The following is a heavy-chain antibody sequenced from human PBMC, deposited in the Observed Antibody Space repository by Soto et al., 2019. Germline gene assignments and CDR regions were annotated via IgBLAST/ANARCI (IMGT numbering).Heavy chain of an antibody. Sequence: PSETLSLTCGVCGYSISSGYYWGWLRQPPGKGLEWIGSIYNSGSTYYNPPRKSRVTISVDTQKNQFSLKLSSVTTADTAVYYCERDMKGQAPDAFDIWGQVTMIAV. CDR2: IYNSGST. CDR3: ERDMKGQAPDAFDI. CDR1: GYSISSGYY. J-gene: IGHJ3*02. D-gene: IGHD3-16*01. V-gene: IGHV4-38-2*02.